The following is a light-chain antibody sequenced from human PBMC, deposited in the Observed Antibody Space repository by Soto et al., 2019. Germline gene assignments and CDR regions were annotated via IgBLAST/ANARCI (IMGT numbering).Light chain of an antibody. CDR3: QQYSNWPPGFT. CDR1: QNVGSK. V-gene: IGKV3-15*01. CDR2: AAS. Sequence: EIVMTQSPATLSVSPGEIATLSCRATQNVGSKLAWYQQKLGQAPSLLIYAASSRATGVPARFSASGSGTEFILTISSLQSEDFAVYYCQQYSNWPPGFTFGGGTKVEIK. J-gene: IGKJ4*01.